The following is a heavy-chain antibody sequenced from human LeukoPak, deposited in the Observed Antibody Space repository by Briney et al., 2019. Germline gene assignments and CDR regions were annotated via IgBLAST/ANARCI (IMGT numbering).Heavy chain of an antibody. CDR2: ISAYNGNT. V-gene: IGHV1-18*01. J-gene: IGHJ3*02. Sequence: ASVKVSCKASGYTFTSYGISWVRQAPGQGLEWMGWISAYNGNTNYAQKLQGRVTMTTDTSTSTAYMELRSLRSDDTAVYYCARDLGTVTTLVAFDIWGQGTMVTVSS. D-gene: IGHD4-17*01. CDR3: ARDLGTVTTLVAFDI. CDR1: GYTFTSYG.